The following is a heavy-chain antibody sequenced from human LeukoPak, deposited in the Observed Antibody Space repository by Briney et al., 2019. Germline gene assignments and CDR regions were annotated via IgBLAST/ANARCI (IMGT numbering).Heavy chain of an antibody. CDR2: INPNSGGT. D-gene: IGHD2-2*01. V-gene: IGHV1-2*02. CDR1: GYTFTGYY. CDR3: AGIRVVPAATGTENFDY. J-gene: IGHJ4*02. Sequence: ASVKVSCKASGYTFTGYYMHWVRQAPGQGLEWMGWINPNSGGTNYAQKFQGRVTMTRDTSISTAYMELSRLRSDDTAVYYCAGIRVVPAATGTENFDYWGQGTLVTVSS.